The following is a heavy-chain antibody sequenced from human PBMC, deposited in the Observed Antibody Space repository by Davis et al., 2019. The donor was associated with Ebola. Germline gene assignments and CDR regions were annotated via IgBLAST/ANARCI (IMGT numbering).Heavy chain of an antibody. Sequence: GESLKISCAASGFTLSDYYMNWIRQAPGKGLECVSYISRSGRGTIYYAESVKGRFTIYRDNAKTSLYLQMTSLRAEDTAVYYCAKDRRDIVVVPATNSFDDWGQGTLVTVSS. J-gene: IGHJ4*02. CDR3: AKDRRDIVVVPATNSFDD. CDR2: ISRSGRGTI. CDR1: GFTLSDYY. V-gene: IGHV3-11*01. D-gene: IGHD2-2*01.